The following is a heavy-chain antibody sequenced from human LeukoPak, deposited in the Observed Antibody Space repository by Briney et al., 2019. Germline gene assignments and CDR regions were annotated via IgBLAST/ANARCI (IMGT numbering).Heavy chain of an antibody. CDR1: GYTFTSYG. D-gene: IGHD3-10*01. V-gene: IGHV1-18*01. Sequence: ASVKVSCKASGYTFTSYGISWVRQAPGQGLEWMGWISAYNGNTNYAQKLQGRVTMTTDTSTSTAYMELRSLRSDDTAVYYCARDGFPMVRGLVNTKHSPKFDYWGQGTLVTVSS. CDR2: ISAYNGNT. J-gene: IGHJ4*02. CDR3: ARDGFPMVRGLVNTKHSPKFDY.